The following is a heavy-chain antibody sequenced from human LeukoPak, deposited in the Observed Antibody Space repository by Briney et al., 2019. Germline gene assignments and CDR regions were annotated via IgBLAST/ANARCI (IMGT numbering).Heavy chain of an antibody. V-gene: IGHV3-30*18. J-gene: IGHJ6*02. CDR3: AKDRIAARSVRNFYGMDV. Sequence: AGGSLRLSCAASGFTFSSYAMSWVRQAPGKGLEWVTFTSYDGNNKYYADSVKGRFTISRDNSKNTLYLQMNSLRGEDTAVYYCAKDRIAARSVRNFYGMDVWGQGTTVTVSS. D-gene: IGHD6-6*01. CDR1: GFTFSSYA. CDR2: TSYDGNNK.